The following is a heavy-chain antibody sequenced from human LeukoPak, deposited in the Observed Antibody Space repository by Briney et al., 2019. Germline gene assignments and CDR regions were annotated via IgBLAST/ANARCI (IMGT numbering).Heavy chain of an antibody. J-gene: IGHJ4*02. CDR2: FDPEGGET. CDR1: GYTLTELS. Sequence: ASVKVSCKVSGYTLTELSMHWVRQAPGKGLEWMGGFDPEGGETIYAQKFQGRVTMTEDTSTDTVYMELSSLRSEDTAVYYCATHGSVWGSYRWVDYWGQGTLVTVSS. CDR3: ATHGSVWGSYRWVDY. D-gene: IGHD3-16*01. V-gene: IGHV1-24*01.